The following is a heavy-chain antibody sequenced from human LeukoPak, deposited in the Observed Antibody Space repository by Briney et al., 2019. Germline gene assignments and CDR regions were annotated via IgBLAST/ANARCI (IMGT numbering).Heavy chain of an antibody. J-gene: IGHJ3*02. Sequence: GGSLRLFCAASGFTFSSYSMNWVRQAPGKGLEWVSSISSSSSYIYYADSVKGRFTISRDNAKNSLYLQMNSLRAEDTAVYYCARAGNDAFDIWGQGTMVTVSS. CDR3: ARAGNDAFDI. V-gene: IGHV3-21*01. CDR1: GFTFSSYS. CDR2: ISSSSSYI.